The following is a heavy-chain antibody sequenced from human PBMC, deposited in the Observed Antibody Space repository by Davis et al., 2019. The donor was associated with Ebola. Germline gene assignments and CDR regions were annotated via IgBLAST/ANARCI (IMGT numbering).Heavy chain of an antibody. CDR3: ARAGGTYCSGGSCPWDY. Sequence: GGSLRLSCAASGFSFSSYSMNWVRQAPGKGLEWVANIKQDGSEKYYVDSVKGRFTISRDNAKNTLYLQMNSLRAEDTAVYYCARAGGTYCSGGSCPWDYWGQGTLVTVSS. CDR1: GFSFSSYS. D-gene: IGHD2-15*01. CDR2: IKQDGSEK. V-gene: IGHV3-7*01. J-gene: IGHJ4*02.